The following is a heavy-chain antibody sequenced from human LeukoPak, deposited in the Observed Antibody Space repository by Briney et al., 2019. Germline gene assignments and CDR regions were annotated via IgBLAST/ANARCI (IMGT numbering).Heavy chain of an antibody. J-gene: IGHJ3*02. V-gene: IGHV4-59*01. CDR3: AGDLYCGSNSCTGGKMDI. Sequence: SETLSLTCTVSGSYNSRFFRSWVRQHSGKGLEWVGDVYSNGRTNYNPSLKSRVTISLDTSKHQFSLMLNSATAADSAVYYCAGDLYCGSNSCTGGKMDIWGEGTTVTVSS. D-gene: IGHD2-2*01. CDR1: GSYNSRFF. CDR2: VYSNGRT.